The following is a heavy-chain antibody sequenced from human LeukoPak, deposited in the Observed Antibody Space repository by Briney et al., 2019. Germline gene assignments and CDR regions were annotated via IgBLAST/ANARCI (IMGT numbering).Heavy chain of an antibody. CDR3: AADEGYSYGTNYYYYGMAV. V-gene: IGHV3-21*01. CDR1: GFTFSSYA. J-gene: IGHJ6*02. Sequence: GGSLGLSCAASGFTFSSYAMSWVRQAPGKGLEWVSSISTSSSYIYYADSVKGRFTISRDNAKNSLSLQMDSLRAEDTAVYYCAADEGYSYGTNYYYYGMAVWGQGTTVTVSS. CDR2: ISTSSSYI. D-gene: IGHD5-18*01.